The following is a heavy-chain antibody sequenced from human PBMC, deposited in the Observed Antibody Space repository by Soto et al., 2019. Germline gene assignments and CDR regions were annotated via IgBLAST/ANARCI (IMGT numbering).Heavy chain of an antibody. Sequence: QLQLQESGPGLVKPSETLSLTCTVSGGSISSSSYYWGWIRQPPGKGLEWIGSIYYSGSTYYNPSLKSRVTISVDTSRNQFSLKLSSVTAADTAVYYCVRQAIAAQYFDYWGQGTLVTVSS. CDR3: VRQAIAAQYFDY. CDR2: IYYSGST. V-gene: IGHV4-39*01. D-gene: IGHD6-6*01. J-gene: IGHJ4*02. CDR1: GGSISSSSYY.